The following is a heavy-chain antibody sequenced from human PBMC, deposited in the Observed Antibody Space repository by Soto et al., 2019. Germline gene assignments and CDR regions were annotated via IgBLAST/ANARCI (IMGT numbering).Heavy chain of an antibody. Sequence: GGSLRLSCGPSTFTFSTYEMNWVRQAPGNGLVWVSYISSSGNTVYYADSVKGRFTISRDNTRNSLYLQMNSLRDEDTALYYCVRYCSTTLCNGVATRTFDYWGQGTLVTVYS. CDR3: VRYCSTTLCNGVATRTFDY. V-gene: IGHV3-48*03. D-gene: IGHD2-2*01. CDR1: TFTFSTYE. CDR2: ISSSGNTV. J-gene: IGHJ4*02.